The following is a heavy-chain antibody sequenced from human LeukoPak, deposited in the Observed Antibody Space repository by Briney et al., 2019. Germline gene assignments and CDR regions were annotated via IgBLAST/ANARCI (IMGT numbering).Heavy chain of an antibody. J-gene: IGHJ3*02. CDR1: GFTFSSYS. Sequence: GGSLRLSCAAPGFTFSSYSMNWVRQAPGKGLEWVSSISSSSSYIYYADSVKGRFTISRDNAKNSLYLQMNSLRAEDTAVYYCARGMVRGVIESDAFDIWGQGTMVTVSS. CDR2: ISSSSSYI. CDR3: ARGMVRGVIESDAFDI. V-gene: IGHV3-21*01. D-gene: IGHD3-10*01.